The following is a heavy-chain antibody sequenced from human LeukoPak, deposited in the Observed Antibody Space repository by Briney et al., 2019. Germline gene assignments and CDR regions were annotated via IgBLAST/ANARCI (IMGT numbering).Heavy chain of an antibody. D-gene: IGHD6-6*01. CDR1: GGTFSSYA. V-gene: IGHV1-69*13. J-gene: IGHJ4*02. Sequence: SVKVSCKASGGTFSSYAISWVRQAPGQGLEWMGGIIPIFGTANYAQKFQGRDTITADESTSTAYMELSSLRSEDTAVYYCARQSGYSSSFDYWGQGTLVTVSS. CDR3: ARQSGYSSSFDY. CDR2: IIPIFGTA.